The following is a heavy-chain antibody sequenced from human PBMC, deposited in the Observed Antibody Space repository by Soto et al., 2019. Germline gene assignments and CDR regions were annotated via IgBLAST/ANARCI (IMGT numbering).Heavy chain of an antibody. D-gene: IGHD6-19*01. CDR3: ARGGTSGWLKGAYDV. CDR2: IIPMFGIP. V-gene: IGHV1-69*01. CDR1: GGTLNKHA. J-gene: IGHJ3*01. Sequence: QVQLVQSGAEVKKPGSSVGVSCRASGGTLNKHAITWVRRAPGLGLEWLGGIIPMFGIPNYPQKFQGRVTITADDSTNTSHMELNSLTSDDTAVYYCARGGTSGWLKGAYDVWGQGTMVTVSS.